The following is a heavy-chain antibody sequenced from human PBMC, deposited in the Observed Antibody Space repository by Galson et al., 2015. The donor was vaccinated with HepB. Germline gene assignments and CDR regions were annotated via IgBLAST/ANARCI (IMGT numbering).Heavy chain of an antibody. CDR2: ISYDENNE. J-gene: IGHJ4*02. CDR1: GFTFSSYG. Sequence: SLRLSCAASGFTFSSYGIHWVRQAPGKGLEWVAVISYDENNEYYADSVKGRLTISRDNAKNSLYLQMNSLRAEDTAVYYCARDELGYWGQGTLVTVSS. CDR3: ARDELGY. D-gene: IGHD3-16*01. V-gene: IGHV3-30*03.